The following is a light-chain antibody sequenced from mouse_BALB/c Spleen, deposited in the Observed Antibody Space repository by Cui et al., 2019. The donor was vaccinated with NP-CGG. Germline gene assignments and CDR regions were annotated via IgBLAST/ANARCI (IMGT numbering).Light chain of an antibody. V-gene: IGLV1*01. CDR3: ALWYSNHWV. Sequence: QAVVTQENALTTSPGETVTLTCRSSIGAVTTSNYANWVQEKPDHLFTGLIGGTNNRAPGVPARFSGSLIGDKAALTITGAQTEDEAIYFCALWYSNHWVFGGGTKLTVL. CDR2: GTN. J-gene: IGLJ1*01. CDR1: IGAVTTSNY.